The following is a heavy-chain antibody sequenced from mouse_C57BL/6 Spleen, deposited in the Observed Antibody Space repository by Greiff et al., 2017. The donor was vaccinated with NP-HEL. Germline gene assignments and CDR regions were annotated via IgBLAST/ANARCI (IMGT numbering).Heavy chain of an antibody. D-gene: IGHD2-4*01. CDR1: GFTFSSYA. CDR3: ARDPPYYDYDRYAMDY. V-gene: IGHV5-4*01. Sequence: EVMLVESGGGLVKPGGSLKLSCAASGFTFSSYAMSWVRQTPEKRLEWVATISDGGSYTYYPDNVKGRFTISRDNAKNNLYLQMSHLKSEDTAMYYCARDPPYYDYDRYAMDYWGQGTSVTVSS. CDR2: ISDGGSYT. J-gene: IGHJ4*01.